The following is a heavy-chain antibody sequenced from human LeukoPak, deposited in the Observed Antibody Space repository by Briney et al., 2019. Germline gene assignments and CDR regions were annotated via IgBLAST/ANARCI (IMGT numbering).Heavy chain of an antibody. Sequence: PGGSLRLSCAASGFTLSSYSMNWVRQAPGKGLEWVSYISSSSSTIYYADSVKGRFTISRDNAKNSLYLQMNSLRAEDTAVYYCARTRGYSSSPIRTPCFDYWGQGTLVTVSS. CDR1: GFTLSSYS. J-gene: IGHJ4*02. CDR3: ARTRGYSSSPIRTPCFDY. D-gene: IGHD6-6*01. V-gene: IGHV3-48*01. CDR2: ISSSSSTI.